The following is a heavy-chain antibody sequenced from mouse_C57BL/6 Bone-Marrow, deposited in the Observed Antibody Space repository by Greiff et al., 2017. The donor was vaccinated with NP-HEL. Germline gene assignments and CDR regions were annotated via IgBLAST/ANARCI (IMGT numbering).Heavy chain of an antibody. D-gene: IGHD1-1*01. CDR2: IHPNSGST. J-gene: IGHJ2*01. CDR3: VPCDGSSDFDY. Sequence: VQLQQPGAELVKPGASVTLSCKASGYTFTSYWMHWVKQRPGQGLEWIGMIHPNSGSTNYNEKFKSKATLTVYESSSTAYMQLSSLTSEDSAVYYCVPCDGSSDFDYWGQGTTLTVSS. CDR1: GYTFTSYW. V-gene: IGHV1-64*01.